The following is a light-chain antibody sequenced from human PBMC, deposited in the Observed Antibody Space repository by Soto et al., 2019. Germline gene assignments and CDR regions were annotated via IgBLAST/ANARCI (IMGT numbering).Light chain of an antibody. CDR1: SSDIGRYNY. CDR2: EVT. V-gene: IGLV2-14*01. CDR3: SSYTGGNPSYV. Sequence: SVLTQPASVSGSPGQSITVSCTGTSSDIGRYNYVSWYQQYPGQAPKPVIYEVTHRPSGISNRFSASKSGHTASLSISGLQADDEADYYCSSYTGGNPSYVFGTGTKVTVL. J-gene: IGLJ1*01.